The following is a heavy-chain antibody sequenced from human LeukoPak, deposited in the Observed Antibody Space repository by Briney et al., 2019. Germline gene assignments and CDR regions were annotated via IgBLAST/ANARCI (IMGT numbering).Heavy chain of an antibody. D-gene: IGHD6-6*01. V-gene: IGHV4-4*07. Sequence: SETLSLTCTVSGGPISSFYWSWIRQTAGKGLECIGRIYNHAKINYNPSLKSRLTLSIDTSKNQFSMKLTSVTAADTAVYYCAREVSSHYFHYYMEVWGKGATVTVSS. CDR3: AREVSSHYFHYYMEV. J-gene: IGHJ6*03. CDR1: GGPISSFY. CDR2: IYNHAKI.